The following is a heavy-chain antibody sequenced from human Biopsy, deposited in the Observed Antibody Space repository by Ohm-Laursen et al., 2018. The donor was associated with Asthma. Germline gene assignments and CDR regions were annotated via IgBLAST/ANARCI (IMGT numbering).Heavy chain of an antibody. CDR3: ARTFHFWSPYHAEHYQL. D-gene: IGHD3-3*01. CDR1: GFSFSEFV. J-gene: IGHJ1*01. V-gene: IGHV3-30*03. Sequence: SLRLSCAASGFSFSEFVMHWVRQAPGKGLEWVAVISYDGSTKYYVDSVKGRFTISRDNSKNTLYLQMSSLRVEDTAVYYCARTFHFWSPYHAEHYQLWGQGTLVTVSS. CDR2: ISYDGSTK.